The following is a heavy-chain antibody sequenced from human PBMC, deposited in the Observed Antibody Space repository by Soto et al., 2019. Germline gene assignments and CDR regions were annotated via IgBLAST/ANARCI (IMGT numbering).Heavy chain of an antibody. CDR3: ARDSYYFRSHKCFDY. CDR2: ISAYNGNT. V-gene: IGHV1-18*01. D-gene: IGHD3-10*01. Sequence: ASVKVSCKASGYTFTSYGISWVRQAPGQGLEWMGWISAYNGNTNYAQKLQGRVTMTTDTSTSTAYMELRSLRSDDTAVYYCARDSYYFRSHKCFDYLREGPLVTVCS. CDR1: GYTFTSYG. J-gene: IGHJ4*02.